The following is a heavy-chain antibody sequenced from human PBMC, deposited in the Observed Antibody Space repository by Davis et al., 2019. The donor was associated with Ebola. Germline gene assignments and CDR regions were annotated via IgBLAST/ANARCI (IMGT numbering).Heavy chain of an antibody. CDR1: GFTFSTYT. CDR2: ISYDGSNK. Sequence: GGSLRLSCAASGFTFSTYTMTWVRQAPGKGLEWVAVISYDGSNKYYADSVKGRFTISRDNSKNTLYLQMNSLRAEDTAVYYCAKDLDIVLMVYALPVFDYWGQGTLVTVSS. J-gene: IGHJ4*02. CDR3: AKDLDIVLMVYALPVFDY. V-gene: IGHV3-30*18. D-gene: IGHD2-8*01.